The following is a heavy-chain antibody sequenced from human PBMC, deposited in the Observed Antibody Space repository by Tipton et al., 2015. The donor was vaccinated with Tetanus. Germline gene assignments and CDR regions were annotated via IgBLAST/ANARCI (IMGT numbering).Heavy chain of an antibody. J-gene: IGHJ4*02. CDR1: GGSISSDAHY. Sequence: LRLSCTVSGGSISSDAHYWSWIRQAPGKGLEWLGYISHSGTTNYNPSLMSRGNLSLDTARGQFSLKLTSVTAADAAVYFCARDRRDFAYDSRGFYSPLYYFDNWGQGLRVTVSS. D-gene: IGHD3-22*01. CDR3: ARDRRDFAYDSRGFYSPLYYFDN. V-gene: IGHV4-30-4*01. CDR2: ISHSGTT.